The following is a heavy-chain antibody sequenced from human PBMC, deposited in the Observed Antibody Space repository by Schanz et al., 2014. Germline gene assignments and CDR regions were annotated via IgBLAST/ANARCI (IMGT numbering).Heavy chain of an antibody. D-gene: IGHD2-15*01. V-gene: IGHV3-23*01. CDR3: AKGMGYCSGGTCYDYYYYGLDV. CDR1: GFTFSNYA. J-gene: IGHJ6*02. CDR2: LSGSGGST. Sequence: EVQLLESGGGLVRPGGSLRLSCAASGFTFSNYAMSWVRQAPGKGLEWVSALSGSGGSTYYAGSVKGRFSISRDYSKNTLYLQMSSLSADDTAVFYCAKGMGYCSGGTCYDYYYYGLDVWGQGTTVTVSS.